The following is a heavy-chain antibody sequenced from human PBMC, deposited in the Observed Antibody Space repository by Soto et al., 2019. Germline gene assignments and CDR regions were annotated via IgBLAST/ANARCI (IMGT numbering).Heavy chain of an antibody. D-gene: IGHD3-22*01. Sequence: QVQLVQSGAEVKKPGSSVKVSCKASGGTFSIYTISWVRQAAGQGLEWMGRIIPILGLANYAQKFQGRVTITADKSTSTAYMELSSLRSEDTAVYYCASRYDSSDYWGQGTLVTISS. CDR3: ASRYDSSDY. CDR1: GGTFSIYT. CDR2: IIPILGLA. V-gene: IGHV1-69*02. J-gene: IGHJ4*02.